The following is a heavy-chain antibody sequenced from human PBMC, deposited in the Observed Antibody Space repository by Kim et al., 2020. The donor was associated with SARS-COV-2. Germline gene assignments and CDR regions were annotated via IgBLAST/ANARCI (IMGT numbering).Heavy chain of an antibody. Sequence: SYPDSVKGRLITSRDNTKSTLYLQMTSLRPEDTAVYYCLAEIVSRSFAPWGQGTLVTVSS. D-gene: IGHD1-26*01. J-gene: IGHJ5*02. CDR3: LAEIVSRSFAP. V-gene: IGHV3-30*01.